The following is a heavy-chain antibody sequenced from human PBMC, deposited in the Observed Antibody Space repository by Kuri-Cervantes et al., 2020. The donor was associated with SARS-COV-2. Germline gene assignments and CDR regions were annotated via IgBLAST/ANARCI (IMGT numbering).Heavy chain of an antibody. V-gene: IGHV3-33*08. Sequence: GESLKSSCAASGFTFSSYGMHWVRQAPGKGLEWVAVIWYAGSNKYYADSVKGRFTISRDNSKNTLYLQMNSLRAEETAVYYCAREEYSSSWWGELGPFDYWGQGTLVTVSS. D-gene: IGHD6-13*01. CDR3: AREEYSSSWWGELGPFDY. CDR1: GFTFSSYG. J-gene: IGHJ4*02. CDR2: IWYAGSNK.